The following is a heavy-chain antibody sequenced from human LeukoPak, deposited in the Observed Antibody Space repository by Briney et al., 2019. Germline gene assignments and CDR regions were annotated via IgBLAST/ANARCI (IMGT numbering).Heavy chain of an antibody. D-gene: IGHD3-3*01. CDR3: ARNKGENYDFWRGSGMDV. Sequence: GGSLTLSCAASGFTFSSYSMNWVGQAPAKGLARVSFISSSNSYIYYADSVKGRFTIYRDNAKNSLFLQMTSLGAEDTAVYYWARNKGENYDFWRGSGMDVWGQGTTVTVSS. CDR2: ISSSNSYI. CDR1: GFTFSSYS. V-gene: IGHV3-21*01. J-gene: IGHJ6*02.